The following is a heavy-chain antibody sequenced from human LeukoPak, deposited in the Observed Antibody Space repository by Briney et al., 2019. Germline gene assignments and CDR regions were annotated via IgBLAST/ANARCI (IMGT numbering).Heavy chain of an antibody. V-gene: IGHV3-15*01. CDR1: GFTFSNAW. D-gene: IGHD3-22*01. J-gene: IGHJ4*02. CDR2: IKSKTDGGTT. Sequence: GGSLRLSCAASGFTFSNAWMGWVRQAPGKGLEWVGRIKSKTDGGTTDYAAPVKGRFTISRDDSKNTLYLQMNSLKTEDTAVYYCTTEETYYYDSSGYYLFDYWGQGTLVTVSS. CDR3: TTEETYYYDSSGYYLFDY.